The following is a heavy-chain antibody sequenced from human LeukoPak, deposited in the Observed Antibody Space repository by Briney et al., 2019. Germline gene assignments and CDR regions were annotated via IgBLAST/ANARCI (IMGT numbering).Heavy chain of an antibody. CDR1: GYTFTSYG. J-gene: IGHJ4*02. CDR3: ARGLWVRGIVDNLYYFDY. Sequence: ASVKVSCKPSGYTFTSYGITWVRQAPGQALEWMGWINAYNGNTDYVQKLQGRVTMTTDTSKSTAYMDLRSLRSDDTAVYYCARGLWVRGIVDNLYYFDYWGQGTLVTVSS. D-gene: IGHD3-10*01. CDR2: INAYNGNT. V-gene: IGHV1-18*01.